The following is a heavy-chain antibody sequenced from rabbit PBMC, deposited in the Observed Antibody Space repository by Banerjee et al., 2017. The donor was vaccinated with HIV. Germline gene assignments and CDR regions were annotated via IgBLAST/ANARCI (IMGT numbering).Heavy chain of an antibody. Sequence: EESGGDLVKPEGSLTLTCTASGFSFSGTDWICWVRQAPGKGLEWIACIESGSGSTYYATWAKGRFTISKTSSTTVTLQMTSLTAADTATYFCARDSGGVPDFTLWGQGTLVTVS. CDR3: ARDSGGVPDFTL. D-gene: IGHD1-1*01. V-gene: IGHV1S45*01. J-gene: IGHJ4*01. CDR2: IESGSGST. CDR1: GFSFSGTDW.